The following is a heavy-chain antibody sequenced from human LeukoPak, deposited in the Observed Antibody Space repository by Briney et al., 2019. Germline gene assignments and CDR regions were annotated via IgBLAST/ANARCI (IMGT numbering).Heavy chain of an antibody. D-gene: IGHD1-26*01. CDR1: GYTLNDFF. CDR3: ASGRGSGSLR. CDR2: INPNSGDT. V-gene: IGHV1-2*02. J-gene: IGHJ4*02. Sequence: ASVKVSCKASGYTLNDFFMQWVRQAPGQGLEWMGWINPNSGDTNYAQRFQGRVTMTLDTSNSAAYMELTSLTPDDTAMYYCASGRGSGSLRWGQGTLVTVSS.